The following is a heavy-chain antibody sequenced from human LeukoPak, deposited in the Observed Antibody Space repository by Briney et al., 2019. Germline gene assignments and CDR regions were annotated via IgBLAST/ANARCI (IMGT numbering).Heavy chain of an antibody. Sequence: ASVKVSCKASGGTFSSYGISWVRQAPGQGLEWMGWISAYNGNTNYAQKLQGRVTMTTDTSTSTAYMELRSLRSDDTAVYYCARDALYYDSITPFDYWGQGTLVTVSS. J-gene: IGHJ4*02. CDR1: GGTFSSYG. CDR3: ARDALYYDSITPFDY. D-gene: IGHD3-22*01. V-gene: IGHV1-18*01. CDR2: ISAYNGNT.